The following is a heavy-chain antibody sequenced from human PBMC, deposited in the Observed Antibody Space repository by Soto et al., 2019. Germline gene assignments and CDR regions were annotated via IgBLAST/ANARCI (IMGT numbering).Heavy chain of an antibody. CDR1: GDSTTSDAYY. J-gene: IGHJ4*02. CDR2: IYYSGYT. V-gene: IGHV4-39*01. Sequence: PSETLSLTCSVSGDSTTSDAYYWGWIRQPPGKGLEWLGSIYYSGYTYYNPSLKSRVTISVDRSRNQFSLNLRSVTAADTAVYYCAGSYSSSGDFDYWGQGTLVTVSS. D-gene: IGHD6-13*01. CDR3: AGSYSSSGDFDY.